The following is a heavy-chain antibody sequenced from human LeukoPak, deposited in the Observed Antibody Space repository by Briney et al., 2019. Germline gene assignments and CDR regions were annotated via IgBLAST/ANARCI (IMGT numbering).Heavy chain of an antibody. CDR2: ISRRGETI. CDR1: GFSFSTYS. V-gene: IGHV3-48*01. Sequence: GGSLRLSCAVSGFSFSTYSWNWVRQTPGKGLEWISYISRRGETIFYADSVKGRFTISRDNVNSFLYLQMNSLRAEDTALYYCARISKYSSRYDVMGAQGTLVTVPS. J-gene: IGHJ4*02. D-gene: IGHD6-13*01. CDR3: ARISKYSSRYDVM.